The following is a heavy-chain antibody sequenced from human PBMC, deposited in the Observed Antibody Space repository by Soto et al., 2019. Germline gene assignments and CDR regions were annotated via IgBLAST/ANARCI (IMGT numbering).Heavy chain of an antibody. CDR2: IIPIFGTA. V-gene: IGHV1-69*13. J-gene: IGHJ6*02. D-gene: IGHD2-21*02. CDR1: GCTFSSYA. Sequence: ASVKVSCKASGCTFSSYAISWVRQAPGQGLEWIGGIIPIFGTANYAQKFQGRVTITADGSTSTAYMELSSLRSEDTAVYYCARDWVVTALYYYYGMDVWGQGTTVTVSS. CDR3: ARDWVVTALYYYYGMDV.